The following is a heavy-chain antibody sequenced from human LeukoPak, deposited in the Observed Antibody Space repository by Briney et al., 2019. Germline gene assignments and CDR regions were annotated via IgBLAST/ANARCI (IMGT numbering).Heavy chain of an antibody. Sequence: GGSLRLSCAASGFTFSSYWMHWVRQAPGKGLVWVSRIKSDGSSTSYADSVKGRFTISRDNAKNTLYLQMNSLRAEDTAVYYCARDLYYDFWGGYLSAYYFDYWGQGTLVTVSS. V-gene: IGHV3-74*01. D-gene: IGHD3-3*01. CDR3: ARDLYYDFWGGYLSAYYFDY. CDR2: IKSDGSST. J-gene: IGHJ4*02. CDR1: GFTFSSYW.